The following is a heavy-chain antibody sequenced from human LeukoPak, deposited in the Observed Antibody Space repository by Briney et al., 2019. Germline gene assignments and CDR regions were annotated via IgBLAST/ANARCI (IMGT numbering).Heavy chain of an antibody. CDR3: ARVEIFTRISDY. V-gene: IGHV4-61*02. CDR2: IYTSGST. CDR1: GGSISSGSYY. D-gene: IGHD2-15*01. J-gene: IGHJ4*02. Sequence: SETLSLTCTVSGGSISSGSYYWSWIRQPAGKGLEWIGRIYTSGSTNYNPSLKSRVTISVDTSKNQFSLKLSSVTAADTAVYYCARVEIFTRISDYWGQGTLVTVSS.